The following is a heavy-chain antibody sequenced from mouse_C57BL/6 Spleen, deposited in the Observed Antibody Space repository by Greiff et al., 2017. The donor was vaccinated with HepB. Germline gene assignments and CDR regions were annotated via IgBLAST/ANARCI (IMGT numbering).Heavy chain of an antibody. CDR3: AREDGPGDFDY. J-gene: IGHJ2*01. Sequence: VQLQQSGPELVKPGASVKISCKASGYAFSSSWMNWVKQRPGKGLEWIGRIYPGDGYTNYNGKFKGKATLTADKSSSTAYMQLSSLTSEDSAVYFCAREDGPGDFDYWGQGTTLTVSS. V-gene: IGHV1-82*01. CDR1: GYAFSSSW. D-gene: IGHD2-3*01. CDR2: IYPGDGYT.